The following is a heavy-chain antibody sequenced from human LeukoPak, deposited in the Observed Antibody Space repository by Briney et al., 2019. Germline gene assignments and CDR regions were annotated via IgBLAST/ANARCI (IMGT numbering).Heavy chain of an antibody. V-gene: IGHV1-8*01. Sequence: ASVKVSCKASGYTFTSYDINWVRQATGQGLEWMGWMNPNSGNTGYAQKFQGRVTMTRNTSISTAYMELSSLRSEDTAVYYCARTYCSGGSCYSGDAFDIWGQGTMVTVSS. CDR3: ARTYCSGGSCYSGDAFDI. J-gene: IGHJ3*02. D-gene: IGHD2-15*01. CDR1: GYTFTSYD. CDR2: MNPNSGNT.